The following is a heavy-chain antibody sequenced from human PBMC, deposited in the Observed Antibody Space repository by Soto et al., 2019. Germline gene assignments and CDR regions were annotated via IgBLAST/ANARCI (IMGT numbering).Heavy chain of an antibody. Sequence: EVQLVESGGGLVQPGGSPRLSCAASGFTFSSYWMSWVRQAPGKGLEWVANIKQDGSEKYYVDSVKGRFTISRDNAKNSLYLQMNSLRAEDTAVYYCLAADDYYYGMDVWGQGTTVTVSS. CDR1: GFTFSSYW. CDR3: LAADDYYYGMDV. J-gene: IGHJ6*02. CDR2: IKQDGSEK. D-gene: IGHD2-15*01. V-gene: IGHV3-7*01.